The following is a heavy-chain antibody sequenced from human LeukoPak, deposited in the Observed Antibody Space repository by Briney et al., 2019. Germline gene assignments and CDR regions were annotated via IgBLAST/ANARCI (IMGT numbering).Heavy chain of an antibody. CDR2: IKQDGSEK. D-gene: IGHD3-22*01. Sequence: GGSLRLSCAASGFTFSSYWMSWVRQAPGKGLEWVANIKQDGSEKYYVDSVKGRFTISRDNAKNSLYLQMNSLRAEDTAVYYCARVFSSGYLGEAFDYRGQGTLVTVSS. CDR1: GFTFSSYW. J-gene: IGHJ4*02. CDR3: ARVFSSGYLGEAFDY. V-gene: IGHV3-7*01.